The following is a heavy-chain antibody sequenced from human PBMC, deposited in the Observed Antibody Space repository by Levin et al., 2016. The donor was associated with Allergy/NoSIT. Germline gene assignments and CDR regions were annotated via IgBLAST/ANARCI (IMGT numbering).Heavy chain of an antibody. CDR1: GFTFSQST. CDR2: IPYDVTDN. D-gene: IGHD3-10*01. V-gene: IGHV3-30*04. CDR3: ARNYGQHFVREWYFDL. Sequence: GESLKISCVASGFTFSQSTIHWVRQAPGKGLEWVAAIPYDVTDNHHAESVKGRFTISRDNSKRTVSLQMTSVTTEDTAMYYCARNYGQHFVREWYFDLWGRGALVTVSS. J-gene: IGHJ2*01.